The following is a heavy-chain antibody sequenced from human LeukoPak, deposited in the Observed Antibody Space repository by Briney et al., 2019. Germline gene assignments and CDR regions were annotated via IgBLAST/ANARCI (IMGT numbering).Heavy chain of an antibody. CDR1: GGSISSSSYY. CDR3: ARLDYGGNSGFALDI. V-gene: IGHV4-39*01. CDR2: MYYSGDT. D-gene: IGHD4-23*01. J-gene: IGHJ3*02. Sequence: PSETLSLTCTVSGGSISSSSYYWGWIRQPPGKGLEWIGNMYYSGDTYYSPSLKSRVTISVDTSKNQFSLKLSSVTAADTAVYYCARLDYGGNSGFALDIWGQGTVVTVSS.